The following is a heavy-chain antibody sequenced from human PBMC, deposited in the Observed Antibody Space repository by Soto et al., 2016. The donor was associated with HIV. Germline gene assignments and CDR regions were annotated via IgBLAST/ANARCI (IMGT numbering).Heavy chain of an antibody. CDR3: TRGGDYDYVWGTYRYDY. V-gene: IGHV3-49*04. J-gene: IGHJ4*02. CDR2: IRSKSYGGTT. Sequence: EVQLVESGGGLVQPGRSLRLSCTASGFTFGDYAMSWVRQAPGKGLEWLSFIRSKSYGGTTEYAASVKGRFTISRDDSRSIAYLQINRLRSEDTAVYFCTRGGDYDYVWGTYRYDYWVQGTWSPSPQ. D-gene: IGHD3-16*02. CDR1: GFTFGDYA.